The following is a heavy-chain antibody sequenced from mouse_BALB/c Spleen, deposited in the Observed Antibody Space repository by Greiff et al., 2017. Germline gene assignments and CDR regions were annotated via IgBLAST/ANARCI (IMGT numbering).Heavy chain of an antibody. CDR3: ARDRGYPYYAMDY. D-gene: IGHD2-2*01. V-gene: IGHV5-6-3*01. CDR1: GFTFSSYG. CDR2: INSNGGST. Sequence: EVKLVESGGGLVQPGGSLKLSCAASGFTFSSYGMSWVRQTPDKRLELVATINSNGGSTYYPDSVKGRFTISRDNAKNTLYLQMSSLKSEDTAMYYCARDRGYPYYAMDYWGQGTSVTVSS. J-gene: IGHJ4*01.